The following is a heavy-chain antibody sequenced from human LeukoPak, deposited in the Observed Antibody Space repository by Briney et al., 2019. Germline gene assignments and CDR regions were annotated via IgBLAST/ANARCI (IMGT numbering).Heavy chain of an antibody. J-gene: IGHJ4*02. CDR2: INPSSGGT. Sequence: ASVKVSCKASGYTFTGYYMHWVRQAPGQGLEWMGWINPSSGGTNYAQKFQGRVTMTWDTSISTAYMELSSLRSDDTAVYYCARLFDWLSYYFDYWGQGTLVTVSS. V-gene: IGHV1-2*02. D-gene: IGHD3-9*01. CDR1: GYTFTGYY. CDR3: ARLFDWLSYYFDY.